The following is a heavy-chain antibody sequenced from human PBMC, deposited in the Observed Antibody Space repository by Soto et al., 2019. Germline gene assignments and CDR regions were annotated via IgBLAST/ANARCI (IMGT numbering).Heavy chain of an antibody. V-gene: IGHV1-18*01. D-gene: IGHD2-15*01. CDR2: ISTYNGDT. Sequence: QVQLVQSGAEVRKPGASVKVSCKASGYTFTSSCISLLRQAPGQGLEWMGWISTYNGDTNDAPKFQDRVTMTIDRSTSTAYMELRSLRSDDAAVYYCARAGAAPYYYYGMDVWGQGTRVTVSS. CDR3: ARAGAAPYYYYGMDV. CDR1: GYTFTSSC. J-gene: IGHJ6*02.